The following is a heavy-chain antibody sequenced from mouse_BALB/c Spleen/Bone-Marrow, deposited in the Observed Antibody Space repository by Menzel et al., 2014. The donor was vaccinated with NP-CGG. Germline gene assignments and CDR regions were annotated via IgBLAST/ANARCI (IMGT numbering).Heavy chain of an antibody. CDR1: GLNIKENN. D-gene: IGHD1-1*01. CDR3: ASYLYYGSSYAMVY. CDR2: IEPANGKT. J-gene: IGHJ4*01. Sequence: ELQLQQFGAELVKPGASVKLSCTASGLNIKENNMHWVMQRPEQDLEWIGRIEPANGKTKHDLKLQRKATITAHTSSNTAYLRLSSLTSEDTAFYYCASYLYYGSSYAMVYLGQGTSVPLSS. V-gene: IGHV14-3*02.